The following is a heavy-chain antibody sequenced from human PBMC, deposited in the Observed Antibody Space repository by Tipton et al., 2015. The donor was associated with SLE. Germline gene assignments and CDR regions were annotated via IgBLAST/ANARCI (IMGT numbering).Heavy chain of an antibody. CDR3: ARELLWFRGYGMDV. J-gene: IGHJ6*02. CDR1: GFTFSSYA. V-gene: IGHV3-30*04. D-gene: IGHD3-10*01. CDR2: ISYDGSNQ. Sequence: SLRLSCAASGFTFSSYAMHWVRQAPGKGLEWVAVISYDGSNQYYADSVKGRFTISRDNSKNTLYLQMNSLRAEDTAVYYCARELLWFRGYGMDVWGQGTTVTVSS.